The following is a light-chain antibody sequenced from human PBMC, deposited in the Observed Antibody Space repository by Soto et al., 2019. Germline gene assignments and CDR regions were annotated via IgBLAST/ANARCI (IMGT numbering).Light chain of an antibody. CDR1: QTVSSN. CDR2: GAS. J-gene: IGKJ3*01. Sequence: EIVMTQSPATLSVSPGERATLSCRASQTVSSNLAWYQQKPGQAPRLLIHGASTRAAGIPARFSGSGSGKEFTLTISSLQSEDFAVYDCQQYNDWPPYTVGPGTRVDIK. V-gene: IGKV3-15*01. CDR3: QQYNDWPPYT.